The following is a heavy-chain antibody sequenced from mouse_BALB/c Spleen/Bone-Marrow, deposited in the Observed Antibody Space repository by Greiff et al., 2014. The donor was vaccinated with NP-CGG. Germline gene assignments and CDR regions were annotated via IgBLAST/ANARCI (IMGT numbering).Heavy chain of an antibody. J-gene: IGHJ2*01. CDR1: GYTFTSSW. V-gene: IGHV1S130*01. D-gene: IGHD1-2*01. Sequence: QVQLQQSGSVLVRPGASVKLSCKASGYTFTSSWMHWAKQRPGQGLEWIGEIHLNSGNTNYNEKFKGKATLTVDTSSSTAYVDLSSLTSEDSAVYYCARGATALDYWGQGTTLTVSS. CDR3: ARGATALDY. CDR2: IHLNSGNT.